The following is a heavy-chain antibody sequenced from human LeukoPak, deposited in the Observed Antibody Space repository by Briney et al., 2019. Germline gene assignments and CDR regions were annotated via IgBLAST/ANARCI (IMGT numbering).Heavy chain of an antibody. CDR3: ARARDYTLPDY. Sequence: GGSLRLSCAASGFTFSSYAMSWVRQAPGKGREWVANIKQDGSEKYYVDSVKGRFTISRDNAKNSLYLQMNSLRAEDTAVYYCARARDYTLPDYWGQGTLVTVSS. J-gene: IGHJ4*02. D-gene: IGHD4-11*01. V-gene: IGHV3-7*01. CDR1: GFTFSSYA. CDR2: IKQDGSEK.